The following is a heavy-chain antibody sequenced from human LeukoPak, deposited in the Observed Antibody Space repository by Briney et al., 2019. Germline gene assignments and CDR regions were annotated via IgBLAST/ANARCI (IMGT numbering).Heavy chain of an antibody. CDR3: ARDWYCSSTSCQPGY. V-gene: IGHV3-30-3*01. CDR2: ISYDGSNK. J-gene: IGHJ4*02. D-gene: IGHD2-2*01. Sequence: PGGSLRLSCAASGFTFSSYAMPWVRQAPGKGLEWVAVISYDGSNKYYADSVKGRFTISRDNSKNTLYLQMNSLRAEDTAVYYCARDWYCSSTSCQPGYWGQGTLVTVSS. CDR1: GFTFSSYA.